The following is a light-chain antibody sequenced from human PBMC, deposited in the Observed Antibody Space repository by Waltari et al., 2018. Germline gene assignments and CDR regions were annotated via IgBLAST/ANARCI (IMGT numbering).Light chain of an antibody. CDR3: SSYAGSNNYV. Sequence: QSALTQPPCASGSPGQSVTISCTDTSSDVGGYNYVSWYQRPPGKAPKLMIDEVSNRPSGLPDRFSASKAATTASLTVSRLQAEDEADYCCSSYAGSNNYVFGTGTKVTVL. J-gene: IGLJ1*01. V-gene: IGLV2-8*01. CDR1: SSDVGGYNY. CDR2: EVS.